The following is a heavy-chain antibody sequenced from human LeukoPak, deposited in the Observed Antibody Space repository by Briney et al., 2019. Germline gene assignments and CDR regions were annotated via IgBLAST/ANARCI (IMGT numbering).Heavy chain of an antibody. V-gene: IGHV4-34*01. D-gene: IGHD6-19*01. J-gene: IGHJ4*02. Sequence: SETLSLTCAVYGGSFSGYYWSWIRQPPWKGLEWIGDINHSGSTNYNPSLKSRVTISVDTSKNQFSLKLSSVTAADTAVYYCARGLAGYSTGWRRPYFDYWGQGTLVTVSS. CDR3: ARGLAGYSTGWRRPYFDY. CDR2: INHSGST. CDR1: GGSFSGYY.